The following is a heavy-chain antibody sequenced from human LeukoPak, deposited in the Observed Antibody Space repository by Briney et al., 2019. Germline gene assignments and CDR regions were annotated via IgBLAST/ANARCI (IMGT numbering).Heavy chain of an antibody. CDR2: ISSSGSTI. D-gene: IGHD5-24*01. J-gene: IGHJ4*02. Sequence: PGGSLRLFCAASGFHFSSYEMNWVRQATGKGLEWVSYISSSGSTIYYEDSVKGRFTISRDNAKSSLYLQMNSLRDEDTAVYYCASFVFSNGYNYPFDYWGQGTLVTVSS. CDR1: GFHFSSYE. V-gene: IGHV3-48*03. CDR3: ASFVFSNGYNYPFDY.